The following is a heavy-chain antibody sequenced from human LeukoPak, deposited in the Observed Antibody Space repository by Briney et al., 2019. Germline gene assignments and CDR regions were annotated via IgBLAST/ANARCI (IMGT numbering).Heavy chain of an antibody. V-gene: IGHV4-39*01. CDR2: IYYSGTT. Sequence: PSETLSLTCTVSGGSIRSSSYYWGWIRQPPGKGLEWIGSIYYSGTTDYNPSLKSRVTISIDTSKNQFSLKLSSVTAADTAVYYCARHERLERKLGPYYIDVWGKGTTVTVSS. J-gene: IGHJ6*03. CDR3: ARHERLERKLGPYYIDV. CDR1: GGSIRSSSYY. D-gene: IGHD7-27*01.